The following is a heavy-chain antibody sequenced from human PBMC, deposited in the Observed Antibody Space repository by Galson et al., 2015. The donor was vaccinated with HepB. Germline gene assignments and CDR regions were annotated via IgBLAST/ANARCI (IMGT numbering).Heavy chain of an antibody. Sequence: LRLSCAASGFTFSSLGMTWVRQAPGKGLECVSAIGVNAGSTDYADSVKGRFTISRDNSKNMLYLQMNNLRAEDTAVYYCAKGTTNIDYWGQGTLVTVYS. CDR1: GFTFSSLG. J-gene: IGHJ4*02. V-gene: IGHV3-23*01. D-gene: IGHD1-1*01. CDR2: IGVNAGST. CDR3: AKGTTNIDY.